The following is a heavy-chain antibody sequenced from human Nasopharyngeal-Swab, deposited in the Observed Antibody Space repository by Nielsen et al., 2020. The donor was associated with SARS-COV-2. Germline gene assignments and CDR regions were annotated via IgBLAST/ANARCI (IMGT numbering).Heavy chain of an antibody. D-gene: IGHD4-17*01. CDR1: GGSISSGSYY. V-gene: IGHV4-61*02. CDR2: ILTNGST. J-gene: IGHJ4*02. CDR3: ASGYGDQRFDY. Sequence: SETLSLTCTVSGGSISSGSYYWSWIRQPAGKGLEWIGRILTNGSTNYNPSLKSRVTISVDKSKNQFSLKLSSVTAADTAVYYCASGYGDQRFDYWGQGTLVTVSS.